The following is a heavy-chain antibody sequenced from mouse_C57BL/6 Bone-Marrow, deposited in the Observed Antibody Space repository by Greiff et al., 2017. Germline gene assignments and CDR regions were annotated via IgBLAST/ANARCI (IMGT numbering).Heavy chain of an antibody. V-gene: IGHV1-18*01. Sequence: VQLKQSGPELVKPGASVKIPCKASGYTFTDYNMDWVKQSHGKSLEWIGDINPNNGGTNYNQKFKGKATLTVAKSSSTAYMELRSLTSEDTAVYYCARAYAWFAYWGQGTLVTVSA. CDR1: GYTFTDYN. CDR3: ARAYAWFAY. J-gene: IGHJ3*01. D-gene: IGHD2-12*01. CDR2: INPNNGGT.